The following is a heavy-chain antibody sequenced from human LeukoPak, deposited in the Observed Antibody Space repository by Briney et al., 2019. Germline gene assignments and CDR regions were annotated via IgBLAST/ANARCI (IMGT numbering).Heavy chain of an antibody. CDR2: IKDDGSEE. J-gene: IGHJ4*02. V-gene: IGHV3-7*01. CDR1: GFNFNNDC. Sequence: PGGSVRLSCAASGFNFNNDCMSWLRQAPGKGLEWVADIKDDGSEEYYVESAKGRFTIVRDNAYNSLYLQMNSLRVEDTAIYFCGRFTRPYSGDYWGQGTLVSVSS. D-gene: IGHD1-26*01. CDR3: GRFTRPYSGDY.